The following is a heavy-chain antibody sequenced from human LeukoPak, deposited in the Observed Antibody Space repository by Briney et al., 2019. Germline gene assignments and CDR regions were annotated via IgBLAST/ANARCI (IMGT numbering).Heavy chain of an antibody. CDR3: ARDFGVTGTMPDY. J-gene: IGHJ4*02. Sequence: GGSLRLSCAASEFTFSSYNMNWVRQAPGKGLEWVSYISSSGNTIYYADSVKGRFTISRDNAKNSLYLQMNSLRAEDRAVYYCARDFGVTGTMPDYWGQGTLVAVSS. CDR2: ISSSGNTI. D-gene: IGHD1-7*01. CDR1: EFTFSSYN. V-gene: IGHV3-48*01.